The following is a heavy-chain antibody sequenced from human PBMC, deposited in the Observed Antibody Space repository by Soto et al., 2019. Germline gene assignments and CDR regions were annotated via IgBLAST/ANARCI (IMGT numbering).Heavy chain of an antibody. CDR1: GFSVSSNY. V-gene: IGHV3-53*01. J-gene: IGHJ4*02. D-gene: IGHD4-17*01. CDR2: IYSGGST. Sequence: GGSLRLSCAASGFSVSSNYMSWVRQAPGKGLEWVSVIYSGGSTYYADSVKGRFTISRDNSKNALYLQMNRLRAEDTAVYYCARKMTTVTTSFDYWGQGTLGTVSS. CDR3: ARKMTTVTTSFDY.